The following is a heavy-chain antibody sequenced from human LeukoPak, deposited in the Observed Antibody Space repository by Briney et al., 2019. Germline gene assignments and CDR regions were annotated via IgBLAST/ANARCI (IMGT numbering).Heavy chain of an antibody. CDR1: GYTFTDHY. D-gene: IGHD1-26*01. J-gene: IGHJ3*02. CDR3: AREETSGSSSAFDI. V-gene: IGHV1-2*02. CDR2: INPNSGGT. Sequence: SVKVSCKASGYTFTDHYVHWVRQAPGQGLEWMGWINPNSGGTNSAQKFQGRVPMTRDTSISTAYMELSRLRSDDTAVYYCAREETSGSSSAFDIWGQGTMVTVS.